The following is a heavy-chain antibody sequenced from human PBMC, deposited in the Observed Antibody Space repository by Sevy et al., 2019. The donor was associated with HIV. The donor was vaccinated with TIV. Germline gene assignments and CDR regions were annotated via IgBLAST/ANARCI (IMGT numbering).Heavy chain of an antibody. CDR1: GFTFSDYY. CDR2: ISSSGSTI. D-gene: IGHD6-13*01. J-gene: IGHJ4*02. V-gene: IGHV3-11*01. CDR3: ARVPYSSSWYVDY. Sequence: GGSLRLSCAASGFTFSDYYMSWIRQAPGKGLEWVSYISSSGSTIYYADSVKGRFTISRDNAKNSLYLQMNGLRAEDTAVYYGARVPYSSSWYVDYWGQGTLVTVSS.